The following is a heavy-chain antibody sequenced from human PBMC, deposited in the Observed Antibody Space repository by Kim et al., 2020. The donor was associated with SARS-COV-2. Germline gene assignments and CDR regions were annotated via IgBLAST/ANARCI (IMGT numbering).Heavy chain of an antibody. CDR1: GGSISSGGYY. D-gene: IGHD3-22*01. J-gene: IGHJ4*02. CDR3: ARGRITMIVVVTEFDY. Sequence: SETLSLTCTVSGGSISSGGYYWSWIRQHPGKGLEWIGYIYYSGSTYYNPSLKSRVTISVDTSKNQFSLKLGSVTAADTAVYYCARGRITMIVVVTEFDYWGQGTLVTVSS. CDR2: IYYSGST. V-gene: IGHV4-31*03.